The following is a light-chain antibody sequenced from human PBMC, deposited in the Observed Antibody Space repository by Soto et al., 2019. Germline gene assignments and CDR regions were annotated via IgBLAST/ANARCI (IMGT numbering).Light chain of an antibody. J-gene: IGKJ3*01. Sequence: DIQLTQSPSFLSASVGDRVTITCRASQAISTYFAWYQQKPGEAPKLLIYAASRLQSGVPSRFSGGGSGTEFTLTISSLQPEDCATYYCQQVHTYPLTFGPGTKLDIK. V-gene: IGKV1-9*01. CDR2: AAS. CDR1: QAISTY. CDR3: QQVHTYPLT.